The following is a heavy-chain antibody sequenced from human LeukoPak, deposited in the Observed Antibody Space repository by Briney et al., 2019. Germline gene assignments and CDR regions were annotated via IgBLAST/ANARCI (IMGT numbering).Heavy chain of an antibody. V-gene: IGHV4-30-2*01. J-gene: IGHJ4*02. Sequence: SETLSLTCTVSGGSISSSSYYWSWIRQPPGKGLEWIGYIYHSGNVYVSASTLYNPSLKTRVSISVDLSKNQFFLDLRSLTAADTAVYYCARDLYSDVNHFDYWGQGTLVTVYS. CDR1: GGSISSSSYY. CDR2: IYHSGNV. CDR3: ARDLYSDVNHFDY. D-gene: IGHD4-17*01.